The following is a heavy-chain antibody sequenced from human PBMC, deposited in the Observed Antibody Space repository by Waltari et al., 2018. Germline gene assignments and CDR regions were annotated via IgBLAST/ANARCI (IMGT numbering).Heavy chain of an antibody. J-gene: IGHJ4*02. CDR2: IYYSGCT. CDR1: GGSISSSSYY. CDR3: ASRGYSSSWYYFDY. V-gene: IGHV4-39*01. D-gene: IGHD6-13*01. Sequence: QLQLQESGPGLVKPSETLSLTCTVSGGSISSSSYYWGWIRQPPGKGLEWIGSIYYSGCTYYNPSLKSRVTISVDTSKNQFSLKLSSVTAADTAVYYCASRGYSSSWYYFDYWGQGTLVTVSS.